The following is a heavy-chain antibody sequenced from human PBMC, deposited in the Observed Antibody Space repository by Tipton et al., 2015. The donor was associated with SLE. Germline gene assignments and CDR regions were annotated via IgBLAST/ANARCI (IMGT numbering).Heavy chain of an antibody. Sequence: LRLSCTVSGGSISSSNNCWDWIRQPTGKGLEWIVTIYYSGRTDYNPSLKSRVSMSVDTSKNQFSLNLSSVTAADTAVYYCASLVLNDDYVNYWGQGTLVTVSS. D-gene: IGHD4/OR15-4a*01. CDR3: ASLVLNDDYVNY. CDR1: GGSISSSNNC. V-gene: IGHV4-39*07. J-gene: IGHJ4*02. CDR2: IYYSGRT.